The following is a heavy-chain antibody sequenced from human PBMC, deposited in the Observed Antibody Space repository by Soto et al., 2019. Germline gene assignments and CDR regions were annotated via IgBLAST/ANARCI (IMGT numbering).Heavy chain of an antibody. CDR1: GYIFSSHC. D-gene: IGHD2-2*01. J-gene: IGHJ6*02. V-gene: IGHV1-46*01. CDR2: INPGGGRT. CDR3: ARDVSGPGATYVMDV. Sequence: ASVKVSCKASGYIFSSHCIYWVRQAPGQDLQWMGIINPGGGRTAYAQKFQGRVTLTRDVSTSTVYMELTSLTYDDTAVYYCARDVSGPGATYVMDVWGQGTTVTV.